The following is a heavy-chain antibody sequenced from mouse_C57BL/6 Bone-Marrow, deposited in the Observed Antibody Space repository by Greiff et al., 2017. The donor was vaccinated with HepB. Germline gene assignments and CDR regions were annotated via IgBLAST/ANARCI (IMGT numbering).Heavy chain of an antibody. Sequence: VQLQQSGAELVRPGASVKLSCTASGFNIKDDYMHWVKQRPEQGLEWIGWIDPENGDTEYASKFQGKATITADTSSNTAYLQLSSLTSEDTAVYYCTRVVGEFDYWGQGTTLTVSS. J-gene: IGHJ2*01. CDR3: TRVVGEFDY. CDR1: GFNIKDDY. V-gene: IGHV14-4*01. D-gene: IGHD1-1*01. CDR2: IDPENGDT.